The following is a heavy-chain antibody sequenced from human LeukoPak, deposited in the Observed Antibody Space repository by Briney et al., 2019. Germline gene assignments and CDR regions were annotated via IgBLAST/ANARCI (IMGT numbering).Heavy chain of an antibody. Sequence: GGSLRLSCAASGFTFSSYAMHWVRQATGKGLEYVSAISSNGGSTYYANSVKGRFTISRDNSKNTLYLQMGSLSAEDMAVYYCARARFLGWSIQYYLDYWGQGTLVTVSS. D-gene: IGHD3-3*01. CDR2: ISSNGGST. J-gene: IGHJ4*02. CDR1: GFTFSSYA. V-gene: IGHV3-64*01. CDR3: ARARFLGWSIQYYLDY.